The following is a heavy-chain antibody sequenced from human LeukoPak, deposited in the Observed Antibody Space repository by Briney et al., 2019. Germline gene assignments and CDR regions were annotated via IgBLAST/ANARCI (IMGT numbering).Heavy chain of an antibody. CDR3: ARSRSGYSYEHGAFEI. J-gene: IGHJ3*02. Sequence: PSETLSLTCTVSGDSISTYYWSWIRQPPGKGLERIAYIHYRGSTTYNPSLRSRVTISVDTSRNQFSLKLSSVTAADTAVYYCARSRSGYSYEHGAFEIWGQGTMVTVSS. CDR1: GDSISTYY. CDR2: IHYRGST. V-gene: IGHV4-59*01. D-gene: IGHD5-18*01.